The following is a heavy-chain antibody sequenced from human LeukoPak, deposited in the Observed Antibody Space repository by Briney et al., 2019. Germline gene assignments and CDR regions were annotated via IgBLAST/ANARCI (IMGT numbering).Heavy chain of an antibody. D-gene: IGHD3-22*01. CDR3: ARDKTPYDSSGYYPRFDY. CDR2: IKQDGSEK. J-gene: IGHJ4*02. CDR1: GYTFSSYW. V-gene: IGHV3-7*01. Sequence: GGSLRLSCAASGYTFSSYWMSWVRQAPGKGLEWVANIKQDGSEKYYVDSVKGRFTISRDNAKNSLYLQMNSLRAEDTAVYYCARDKTPYDSSGYYPRFDYWGQGTLVTVSS.